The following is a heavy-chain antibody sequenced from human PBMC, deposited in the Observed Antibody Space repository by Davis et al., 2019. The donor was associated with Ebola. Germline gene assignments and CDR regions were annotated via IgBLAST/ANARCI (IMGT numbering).Heavy chain of an antibody. CDR2: INPNSGGT. J-gene: IGHJ4*02. Sequence: AASVKVSCKASGYTFTGYYMHWVRQAPGQGLEWMGWINPNSGGTNYAQKFQGWVTMTRDTSISTAYLELSRLRSDDTAVYYCARVGTTVTTYDYWGQGTLVTASS. CDR1: GYTFTGYY. V-gene: IGHV1-2*04. CDR3: ARVGTTVTTYDY. D-gene: IGHD4-17*01.